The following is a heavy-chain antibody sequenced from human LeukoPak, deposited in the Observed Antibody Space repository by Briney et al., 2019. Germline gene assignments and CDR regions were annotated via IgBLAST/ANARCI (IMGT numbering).Heavy chain of an antibody. CDR1: GFTFSSYG. D-gene: IGHD6-13*01. CDR2: ISSSSDYI. CDR3: ARVSSSWYVLYYYYMDV. J-gene: IGHJ6*03. V-gene: IGHV3-21*04. Sequence: GGSLRLSCAASGFTFSSYGMNWVRQAPGKGLEWVSSISSSSDYIYYADSVKGRFTISRDNAKNSLYLQMNSLRAEDTALYYCARVSSSWYVLYYYYMDVWGKGTTVTVSS.